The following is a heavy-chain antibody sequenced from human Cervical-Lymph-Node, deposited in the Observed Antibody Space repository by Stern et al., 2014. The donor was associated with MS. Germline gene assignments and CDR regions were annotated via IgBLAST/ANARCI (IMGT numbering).Heavy chain of an antibody. V-gene: IGHV4-31*03. J-gene: IGHJ4*02. CDR1: GASVSSSGYY. D-gene: IGHD5-12*01. CDR2: IYYTGST. CDR3: ARGATINDFDF. Sequence: QVQLQESGPGLVKPSQTVSLTCTVSGASVSSSGYYWSWIRQHPEKGLEWIGYIYYTGSTYSTPSLKSRVSISVDTSKNRFSLRLSSVTAADTAVYFCARGATINDFDFWGQGTLVTVSS.